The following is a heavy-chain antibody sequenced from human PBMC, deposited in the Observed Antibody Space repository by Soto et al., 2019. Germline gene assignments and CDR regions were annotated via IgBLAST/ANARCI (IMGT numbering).Heavy chain of an antibody. D-gene: IGHD4-17*01. CDR2: ISGSGGST. Sequence: EVQLLESGGGLVQPGGSLRLSCVASGFTFSSYAMSWVRQAPGKGLEWVSGISGSGGSTYYADSVKGRFTISRDNSKNTLYLQMNSLRAEDTAVHYCAKSLYGDYVSVDYWGQGTLVTVSS. J-gene: IGHJ4*02. CDR1: GFTFSSYA. CDR3: AKSLYGDYVSVDY. V-gene: IGHV3-23*01.